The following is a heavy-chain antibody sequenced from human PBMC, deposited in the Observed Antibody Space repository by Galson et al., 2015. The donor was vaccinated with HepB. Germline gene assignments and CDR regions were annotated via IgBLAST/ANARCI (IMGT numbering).Heavy chain of an antibody. CDR2: ISHDGTNK. D-gene: IGHD6-19*01. Sequence: SLRLSCAASGLSFSNCHMHWLRQPPGEGLEWVALISHDGTNKNYADSVKGRFTISRDNSKNTLYLEVNSLRVEDTAVYYCANEGGSSGRAGYFDLWGQGTLVTVSS. CDR1: GLSFSNCH. CDR3: ANEGGSSGRAGYFDL. V-gene: IGHV3-30*18. J-gene: IGHJ4*02.